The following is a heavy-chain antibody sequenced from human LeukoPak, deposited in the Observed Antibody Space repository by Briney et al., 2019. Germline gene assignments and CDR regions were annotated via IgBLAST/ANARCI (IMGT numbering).Heavy chain of an antibody. CDR1: GGSISIYY. J-gene: IGHJ4*02. V-gene: IGHV4-59*01. CDR3: ARFSTFRDSSGYYLDY. D-gene: IGHD3-22*01. Sequence: SETLSLTCSVSGGSISIYYWSWIRQPPGKGLEWLGHIYSSGSTTDNPSLKSRVTISVDTSKNQLSLKLTSVTPADTAVYYCARFSTFRDSSGYYLDYWGQGTLVTVSS. CDR2: IYSSGST.